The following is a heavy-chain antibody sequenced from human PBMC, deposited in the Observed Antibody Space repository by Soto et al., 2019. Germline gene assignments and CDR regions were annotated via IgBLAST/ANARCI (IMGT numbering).Heavy chain of an antibody. CDR3: ARDRLHFQYYSYGMDV. J-gene: IGHJ6*01. D-gene: IGHD2-21*02. Sequence: PSETLSLTCSFYGWAFSGYYWSWIRQPPGKGLDWIGEINHSGSTNYDPSLQSRVTISVDKSNNQFSRKLSXVTAADTAVYYSARDRLHFQYYSYGMDVCEQGTTFTVYS. V-gene: IGHV4-34*01. CDR2: INHSGST. CDR1: GWAFSGYY.